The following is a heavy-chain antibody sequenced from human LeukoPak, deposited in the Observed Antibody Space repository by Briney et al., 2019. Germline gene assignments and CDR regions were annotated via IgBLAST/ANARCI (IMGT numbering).Heavy chain of an antibody. V-gene: IGHV4-39*07. Sequence: TSETLSLVCTVSTASFSSPGYYWGWIRQPPGKGLEWIVNHFSGGTTDYNLSFKSRVTLSVDRAKNLFSLILRSVTASDTAVYFCVRGLKLLALRRDAFDVWGRGTVVTVSS. D-gene: IGHD5/OR15-5a*01. CDR3: VRGLKLLALRRDAFDV. J-gene: IGHJ3*01. CDR2: HFSGGTT. CDR1: TASFSSPGYY.